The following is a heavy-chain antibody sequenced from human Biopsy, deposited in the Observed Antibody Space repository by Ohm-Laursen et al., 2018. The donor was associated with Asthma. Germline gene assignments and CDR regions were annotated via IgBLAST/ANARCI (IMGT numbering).Heavy chain of an antibody. CDR2: ISVYNGNT. Sequence: SVEVSCKTSGYTFNSAGITWVRQAPGQELEWMGWISVYNGNTKVAQKLQDRVTMITDTSTSTAYMELRSLRSDDTAVYFCARAVDYSHYYGIDVWGQGTTVTVS. CDR1: GYTFNSAG. D-gene: IGHD3-10*01. J-gene: IGHJ6*02. CDR3: ARAVDYSHYYGIDV. V-gene: IGHV1-18*01.